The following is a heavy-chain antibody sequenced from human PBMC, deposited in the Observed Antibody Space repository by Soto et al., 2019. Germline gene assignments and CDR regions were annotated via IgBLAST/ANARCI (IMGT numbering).Heavy chain of an antibody. V-gene: IGHV3-48*03. J-gene: IGHJ4*02. CDR1: GFTFSSYE. CDR2: ISSSGSTI. D-gene: IGHD7-27*01. CDR3: VGRGNQNWGDY. Sequence: PGGSLRLSCAASGFTFSSYEMNWVRQAPGKGLEWVSYISSSGSTIYYADSVKGRFTISRDNSRNTLFLQMNSLRAEDTALYYCVGRGNQNWGDYWGQGTQVTVSS.